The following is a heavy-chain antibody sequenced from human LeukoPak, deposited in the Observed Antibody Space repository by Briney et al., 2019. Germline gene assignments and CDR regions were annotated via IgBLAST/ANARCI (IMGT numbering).Heavy chain of an antibody. CDR2: ISGSGGST. CDR1: GFTFSSYA. D-gene: IGHD1-26*01. V-gene: IGHV3-23*01. J-gene: IGHJ4*02. Sequence: PGGSLRLSCAASGFTFSSYAMSWVRQAPGKGPEWVSAISGSGGSTYYADSVKGRFTISRDNSKNTLYLQMNSLRAEDTAVYYCTGCGRIRCSLDSIDFWGQGTLVTVSS. CDR3: TGCGRIRCSLDSIDF.